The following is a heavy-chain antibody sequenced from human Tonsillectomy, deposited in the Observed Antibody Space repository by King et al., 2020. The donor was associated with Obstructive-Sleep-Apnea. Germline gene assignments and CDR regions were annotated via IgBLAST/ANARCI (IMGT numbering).Heavy chain of an antibody. CDR2: INPNSGGT. J-gene: IGHJ4*02. Sequence: VQLVESGAEMKKPGDSVKVSCKASGYTFTGYNMDWARQAPGQGLEGMGWINPNSGGTNYARRFQGRVTMTSDTSISTAYMVRNRLRSDDTAVYSGARGPPLTTGWSNLDLYFFDYWGQGTLVTVSS. D-gene: IGHD6-19*01. V-gene: IGHV1-2*02. CDR1: GYTFTGYN. CDR3: ARGPPLTTGWSNLDLYFFDY.